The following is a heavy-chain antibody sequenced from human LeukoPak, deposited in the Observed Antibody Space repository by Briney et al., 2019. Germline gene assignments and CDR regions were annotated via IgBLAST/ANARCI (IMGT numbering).Heavy chain of an antibody. Sequence: PGGSLRLSCVASGFTFSGYWMHWVPQPPGKGLVWVSRIKSDGSMTNYADSVKGRFTISRDNAKNTLYLQMNSLRAEDTAVYYCASQVVGAAFDPWGQGTLVTVSS. J-gene: IGHJ5*02. V-gene: IGHV3-74*01. CDR3: ASQVVGAAFDP. CDR2: IKSDGSMT. D-gene: IGHD2-15*01. CDR1: GFTFSGYW.